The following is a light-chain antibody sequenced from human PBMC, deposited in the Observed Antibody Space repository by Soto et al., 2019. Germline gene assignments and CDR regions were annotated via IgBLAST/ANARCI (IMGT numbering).Light chain of an antibody. V-gene: IGKV3-20*01. CDR2: GAS. CDR1: QSVSSN. CDR3: QQYGNSPRT. Sequence: EIVLTQSPDTRSFCRGERATVSSMSSQSVSSNLAWYQQKPGQAPRLLFYGASNRATGIPDRFSGSGSGTDFTLTISSLEPEDFAVYYCQQYGNSPRTFGQGTKVDIK. J-gene: IGKJ1*01.